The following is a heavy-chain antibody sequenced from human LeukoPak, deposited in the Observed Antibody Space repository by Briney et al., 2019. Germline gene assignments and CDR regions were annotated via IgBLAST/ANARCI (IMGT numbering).Heavy chain of an antibody. CDR3: ARDQEYHGYDAFDY. CDR2: LLYVGSKK. Sequence: GGFLRFSCAAFGFTFSDYAMHWVRWAPGKGLGWVAVLLYVGSKKYYTNPVKGRFTNSRDSSKNTLYLQISSLRVEDTAVYYCARDQEYHGYDAFDYWSRATLVTVSS. D-gene: IGHD5-12*01. CDR1: GFTFSDYA. V-gene: IGHV3-30-3*01. J-gene: IGHJ4*02.